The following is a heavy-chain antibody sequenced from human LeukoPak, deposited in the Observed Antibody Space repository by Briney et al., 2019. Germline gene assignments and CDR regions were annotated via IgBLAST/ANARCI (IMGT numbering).Heavy chain of an antibody. Sequence: SETLSLTCAVYGGSFSGYYWSWIRQPPGKGLEWIGEINHSGSTNYNPSLKSRVTISVGTSKNQFSLKLSSVTAADTAVYYCARRLPIAAAGLFFGGWFDPWGQGTLVTVSS. V-gene: IGHV4-34*01. J-gene: IGHJ5*02. D-gene: IGHD6-13*01. CDR3: ARRLPIAAAGLFFGGWFDP. CDR1: GGSFSGYY. CDR2: INHSGST.